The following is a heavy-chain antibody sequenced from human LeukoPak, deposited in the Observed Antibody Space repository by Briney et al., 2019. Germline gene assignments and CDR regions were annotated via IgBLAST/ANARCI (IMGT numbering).Heavy chain of an antibody. Sequence: SETLSLTCTVSGGSISSYYWSWIRQPPGKGLEWIGYIYYSGSTNYNPSLKSRVPISVDTSKNQFSLKLSSVTAADTAVYYCAGGDRPYCSGGSCTDYWGQGTLVTVSS. CDR2: IYYSGST. J-gene: IGHJ4*02. CDR1: GGSISSYY. D-gene: IGHD2-15*01. CDR3: AGGDRPYCSGGSCTDY. V-gene: IGHV4-59*08.